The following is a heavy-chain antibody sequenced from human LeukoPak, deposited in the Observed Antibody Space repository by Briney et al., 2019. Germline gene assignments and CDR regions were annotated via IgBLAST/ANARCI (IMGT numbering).Heavy chain of an antibody. J-gene: IGHJ6*02. V-gene: IGHV4-4*07. D-gene: IGHD5-12*01. CDR3: ARELVVATTAGYYYYYGMDV. CDR1: GGSISSYY. Sequence: PSETLSLTCTVSGGSISSYYWSWIRQPAGKGLEWIGCIYTSGSTNYNPSLKSRVTMSVDTSKNQFSLKLSSVTAADTAVYYCARELVVATTAGYYYYYGMDVWGQGTTVTVSS. CDR2: IYTSGST.